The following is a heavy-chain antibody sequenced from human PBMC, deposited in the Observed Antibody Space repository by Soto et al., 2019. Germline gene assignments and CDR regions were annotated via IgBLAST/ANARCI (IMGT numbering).Heavy chain of an antibody. CDR3: ARLYSSGWPRSYSHY. CDR1: GFTFSRFG. D-gene: IGHD6-19*01. J-gene: IGHJ4*02. Sequence: QVQLVQSGSDVKKPGASVKVSCRASGFTFSRFGISWVRQAPGQGLEWMGWISGFNGATNYAQKFQDRISMTTDTAKTTAYLELRSLRSDDTAVYYCARLYSSGWPRSYSHYWGQGTRVTVSS. V-gene: IGHV1-18*01. CDR2: ISGFNGAT.